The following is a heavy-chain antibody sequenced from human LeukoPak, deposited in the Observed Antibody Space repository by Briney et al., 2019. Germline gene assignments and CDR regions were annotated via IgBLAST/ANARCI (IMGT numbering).Heavy chain of an antibody. CDR3: ARSAHGYNSALGY. J-gene: IGHJ4*02. CDR2: IYDSGTT. D-gene: IGHD3-22*01. Sequence: SETLSLTCTASGGSFSNYYRTWIRQPPGKGLEWIGYIYDSGTTNYNPSLKSRVTISVDRSRNQFSLKVSSVTAADTAVYYCARSAHGYNSALGYWGQGTLVTVSS. V-gene: IGHV4-59*01. CDR1: GGSFSNYY.